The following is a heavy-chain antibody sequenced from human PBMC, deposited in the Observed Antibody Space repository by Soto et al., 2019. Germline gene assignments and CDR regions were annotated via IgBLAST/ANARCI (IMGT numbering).Heavy chain of an antibody. CDR3: ARIYYDSTGIMRFDP. D-gene: IGHD3-22*01. Sequence: GASVKVSCKASGYTFTSYAMHWVRQAPGQRLEWMGWINAGNGNTKYSQKFQGRVTITRDTSASTAYMELSSLRSEDTAVYYCARIYYDSTGIMRFDPWGQGTLVTVSS. CDR2: INAGNGNT. J-gene: IGHJ5*02. V-gene: IGHV1-3*01. CDR1: GYTFTSYA.